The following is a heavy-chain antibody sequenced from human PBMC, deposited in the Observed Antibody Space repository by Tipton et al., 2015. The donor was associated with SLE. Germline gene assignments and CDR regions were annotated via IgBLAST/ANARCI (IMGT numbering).Heavy chain of an antibody. D-gene: IGHD1-1*01. CDR2: IYYGGST. V-gene: IGHV4-59*12. J-gene: IGHJ4*02. CDR3: ARAALVTRTDY. CDR1: GGSISSYY. Sequence: TLSLTCTVSGGSISSYYWSWIRQTPEKGLEWIGYIYYGGSTNDNPSLRSRVSISVDTSKNQFSLRLRSVTAADTAVYYCARAALVTRTDYWGQGTPVTVSS.